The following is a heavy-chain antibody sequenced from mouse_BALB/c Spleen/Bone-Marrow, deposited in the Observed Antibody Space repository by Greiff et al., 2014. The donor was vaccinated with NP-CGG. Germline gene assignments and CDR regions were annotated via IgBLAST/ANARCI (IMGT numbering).Heavy chain of an antibody. CDR3: ARSGISADRSFDY. D-gene: IGHD4-1*01. CDR2: ILPGSGNT. J-gene: IGHJ2*01. Sequence: QVQLQQSGAELMKPGASVRISCRATGYTFTDYWIQWVKPRPGHGLEWIGEILPGSGNTNYNEKFKGKATFTADASSKTAYMQLSSLTSEDSAVYYGARSGISADRSFDYWGQGTTLTVSS. V-gene: IGHV1-9*01. CDR1: GYTFTDYW.